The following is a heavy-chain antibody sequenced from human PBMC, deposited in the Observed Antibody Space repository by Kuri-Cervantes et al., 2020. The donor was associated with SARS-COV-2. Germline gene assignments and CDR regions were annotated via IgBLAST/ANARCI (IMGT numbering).Heavy chain of an antibody. Sequence: ASVKVSCKASGYTFTSCDINRVRQATGQGLEWMGWMNPNSGNTGYAQKFQGRVTITRNTSISTAYMELSSLRSEDTAVYYCARGDRNYSSSWYGDAFDIWGQGTMVTVSS. CDR3: ARGDRNYSSSWYGDAFDI. J-gene: IGHJ3*02. CDR2: MNPNSGNT. CDR1: GYTFTSCD. D-gene: IGHD6-13*01. V-gene: IGHV1-8*03.